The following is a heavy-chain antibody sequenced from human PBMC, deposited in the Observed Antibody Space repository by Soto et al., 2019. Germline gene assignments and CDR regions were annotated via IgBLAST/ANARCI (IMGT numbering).Heavy chain of an antibody. CDR1: GGSCSGYY. J-gene: IGHJ4*02. D-gene: IGHD6-19*01. CDR3: ARGRIAVAH. Sequence: SETLSLTCAVYGGSCSGYYWSWIRQPPGKGLEWIGEINHSGSTNYNPSLKSRVTISVDTSKNQFSLKLSSVTAADTAVYYCARGRIAVAHWGQGTLVTVSS. CDR2: INHSGST. V-gene: IGHV4-34*01.